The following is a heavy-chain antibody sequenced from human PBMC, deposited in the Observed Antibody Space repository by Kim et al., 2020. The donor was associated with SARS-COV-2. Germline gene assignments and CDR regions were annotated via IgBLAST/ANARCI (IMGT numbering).Heavy chain of an antibody. D-gene: IGHD3-3*01. J-gene: IGHJ4*02. Sequence: SETLSLTCTVSGGSISSGGYYWTWIRQHPGKGLEWIGYIYYSGSTYYNPSLKSRASISVDTSKNQFSLKLSSVTAADTAVYYSARGRISIFGVITGAFDSWGQGTLVTVSS. CDR1: GGSISSGGYY. V-gene: IGHV4-31*03. CDR2: IYYSGST. CDR3: ARGRISIFGVITGAFDS.